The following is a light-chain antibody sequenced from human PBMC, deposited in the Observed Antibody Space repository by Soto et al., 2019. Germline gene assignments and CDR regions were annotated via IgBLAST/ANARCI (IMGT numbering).Light chain of an antibody. V-gene: IGLV2-18*02. CDR1: SSDVGSNNR. CDR3: SSYTTSNTYV. CDR2: DGS. J-gene: IGLJ1*01. Sequence: QSALTQPPSVSGSPGQSVAISCTGTSSDVGSNNRVSWYQQPPGSAPKLIIYDGSNRPSGIPDRFSGSKSANTASLTISGLQTEDEAEYYCSSYTTSNTYVFGTGTKLTVL.